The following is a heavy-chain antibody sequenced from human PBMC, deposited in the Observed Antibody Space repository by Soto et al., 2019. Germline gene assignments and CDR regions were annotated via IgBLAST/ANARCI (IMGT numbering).Heavy chain of an antibody. CDR3: ARHLYYYDSSGYFNWFDP. CDR2: IYYSGST. V-gene: IGHV4-39*01. CDR1: GCSISSSSYY. J-gene: IGHJ5*02. D-gene: IGHD3-22*01. Sequence: SETLSLTCTVSGCSISSSSYYWGWIRQPPGKGLEWIGSIYYSGSTYYNPSLKSRVTISVDTSKNQFSLKLSSVTAADTAVYYCARHLYYYDSSGYFNWFDPWGQGTLVTVSS.